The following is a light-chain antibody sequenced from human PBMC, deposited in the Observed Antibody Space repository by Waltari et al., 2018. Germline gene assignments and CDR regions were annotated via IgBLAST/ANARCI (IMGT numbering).Light chain of an antibody. CDR1: LSNHGNNF. CDR3: ATWDDSLNIL. J-gene: IGLJ2*01. CDR2: RDN. V-gene: IGLV1-47*01. Sequence: QPVLTQPPSASGTPGQRVTMSCSGRLSNHGNNFVNWYQHLPGTTPKLLIYRDNQRPSGVPDRFSGSKSGTSASLVISGLRSEDEAVYYCATWDDSLNILFGGGTNLTVL.